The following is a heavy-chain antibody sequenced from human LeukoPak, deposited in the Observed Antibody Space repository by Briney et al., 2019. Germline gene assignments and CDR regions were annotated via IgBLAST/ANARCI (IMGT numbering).Heavy chain of an antibody. CDR2: IYPGDSET. CDR3: ARLRISTWYYFDY. J-gene: IGHJ4*02. Sequence: GESLKISCQGSGYSFVSYYIAWVRQMAGKGLEWMGTIYPGDSETRYSPSFQDQVTISADKSINSAYLQWGSLKASDTAIYYCARLRISTWYYFDYWGQGSLVTVSS. D-gene: IGHD6-13*01. V-gene: IGHV5-51*01. CDR1: GYSFVSYY.